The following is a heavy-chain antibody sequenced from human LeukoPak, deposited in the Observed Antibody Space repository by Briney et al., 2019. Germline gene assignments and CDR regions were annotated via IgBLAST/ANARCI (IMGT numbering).Heavy chain of an antibody. D-gene: IGHD3-10*01. Sequence: ASVKVSCKASGYTFTGYYMHWARRAPGQGLEWMGWINPNSGGTNYAQKFQGRVTMTRDTSISTAYMELSRLRSDDTAVYYCAGEVDYYGSGSSNDGMDVWGQGTTVTVSS. CDR3: AGEVDYYGSGSSNDGMDV. V-gene: IGHV1-2*02. CDR1: GYTFTGYY. J-gene: IGHJ6*02. CDR2: INPNSGGT.